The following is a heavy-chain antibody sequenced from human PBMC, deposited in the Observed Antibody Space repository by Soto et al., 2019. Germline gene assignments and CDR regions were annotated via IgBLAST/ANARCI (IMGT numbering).Heavy chain of an antibody. CDR3: ARHTPAISISDH. D-gene: IGHD2-15*01. CDR1: GGSISSSSYY. J-gene: IGHJ4*02. CDR2: IYYSGST. Sequence: SETLSLTCTVSGGSISSSSYYWGWIRQPPGKGLEWIGSIYYSGSTYYNPSLKSRVTISVDTSKNQFPLKLSSVTTADTAAYYCARHTPAISISDHWGQGTLVTVSS. V-gene: IGHV4-39*01.